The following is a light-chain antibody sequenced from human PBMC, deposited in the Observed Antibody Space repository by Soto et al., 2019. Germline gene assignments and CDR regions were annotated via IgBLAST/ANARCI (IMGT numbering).Light chain of an antibody. CDR2: GAS. CDR1: QSVSKY. CDR3: QQYGGSPQT. Sequence: EFVLTQSPGTLALSPGEGATLSCRASQSVSKYLAWYQQKPGQAPRLLIYGASSRATGIPDSFSGSGSGTDFTLTISILEPEDFAVYYCQQYGGSPQTFGQGTKVEIK. V-gene: IGKV3-20*01. J-gene: IGKJ1*01.